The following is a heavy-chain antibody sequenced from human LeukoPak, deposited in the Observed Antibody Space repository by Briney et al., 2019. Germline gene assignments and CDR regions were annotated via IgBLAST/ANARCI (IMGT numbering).Heavy chain of an antibody. J-gene: IGHJ4*02. CDR3: ASLTMIVGPGHFDY. CDR2: INRGSA. D-gene: IGHD3-22*01. CDR1: GGSFSGYY. Sequence: PSETLSLTCAVSGGSFSGYYWTWIRQPPGKGLEWIGEINRGSANYNPSLKSRVTISVDTSKNQFSLKLSSVTAADTAVYYCASLTMIVGPGHFDYWGQGTLVTVSS. V-gene: IGHV4-34*01.